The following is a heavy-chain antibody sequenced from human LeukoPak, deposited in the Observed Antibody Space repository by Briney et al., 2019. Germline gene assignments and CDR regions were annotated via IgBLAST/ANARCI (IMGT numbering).Heavy chain of an antibody. CDR3: ARGITMVRGVDRSRVYFDY. V-gene: IGHV3-21*01. Sequence: PGGSLRLSCAASGFTFSSYSMNWVRQAPGKGLEWVSSISSSSSYIYYADSVKGRFTISRDNAKNSLYLQMNSLRAEDTAVYYCARGITMVRGVDRSRVYFDYWGQGTLVTVSS. J-gene: IGHJ4*02. CDR1: GFTFSSYS. CDR2: ISSSSSYI. D-gene: IGHD3-10*01.